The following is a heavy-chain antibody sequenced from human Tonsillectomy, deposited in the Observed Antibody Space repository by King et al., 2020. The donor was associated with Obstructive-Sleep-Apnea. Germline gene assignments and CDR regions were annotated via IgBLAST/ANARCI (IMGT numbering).Heavy chain of an antibody. CDR3: AKDLTGYGMGV. J-gene: IGHJ6*02. CDR1: RLTIINYG. V-gene: IGHV3-30*02. CDR2: VHYEENNR. Sequence: VQLVESGGGVVQPGRSLRLSCAGSRLTIINYGMHWVRQAPGKGLEWVAFVHYEENNRFYADSVKGRFTVSRDNSKNTVHLQMNSLRTEDTAVYYCAKDLTGYGMGVWGQGTTVIVSS.